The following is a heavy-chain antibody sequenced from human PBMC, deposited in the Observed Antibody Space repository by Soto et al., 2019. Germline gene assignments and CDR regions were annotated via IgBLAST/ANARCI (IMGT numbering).Heavy chain of an antibody. CDR3: VKGQHADYGDPRTVMDV. D-gene: IGHD4-17*01. CDR2: ISSNGGST. J-gene: IGHJ6*02. CDR1: GFTFSSYA. V-gene: IGHV3-64D*06. Sequence: GGSLRLSCSASGFTFSSYAMHWVRQAPGKGLEYVSAISSNGGSTYYADSVKGRFTISRDNSKNTLYLQMSSLRAEDTAVYYCVKGQHADYGDPRTVMDVWGQGTTVTVSS.